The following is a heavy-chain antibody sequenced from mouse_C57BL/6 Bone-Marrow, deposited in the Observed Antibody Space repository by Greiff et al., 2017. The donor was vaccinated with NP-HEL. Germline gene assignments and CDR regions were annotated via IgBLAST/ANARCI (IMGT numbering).Heavy chain of an antibody. CDR2: ISNGGGST. V-gene: IGHV5-12*01. Sequence: EVKLVESGGGLVQPGGSLKLSCAASGFTFSDYYMYWVRQTPEKRLEWVAYISNGGGSTYYPDTVKGRFTISRDNAKNTLYLQMSRLKSEDTAMYYCARPPLWSYWYFDVWGTGTTVTVSS. J-gene: IGHJ1*03. D-gene: IGHD1-1*02. CDR1: GFTFSDYY. CDR3: ARPPLWSYWYFDV.